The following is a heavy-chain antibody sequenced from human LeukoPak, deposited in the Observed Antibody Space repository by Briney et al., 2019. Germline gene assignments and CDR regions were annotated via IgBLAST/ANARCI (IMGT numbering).Heavy chain of an antibody. D-gene: IGHD2-2*01. Sequence: SETLSLTCGVSGGSISGSSYYWGWIRQPPGGGLEWIGSISSRGSTSYNPSLNSRVTISVDTSKNQSSLRLSSVTAADTAVYYCARVNVGALPAAPYNWFDPWGQGTLVTVSS. J-gene: IGHJ5*02. CDR2: ISSRGST. CDR3: ARVNVGALPAAPYNWFDP. CDR1: GGSISGSSYY. V-gene: IGHV4-39*07.